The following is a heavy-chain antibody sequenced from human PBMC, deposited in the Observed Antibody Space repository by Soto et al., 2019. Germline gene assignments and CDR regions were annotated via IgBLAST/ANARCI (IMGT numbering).Heavy chain of an antibody. D-gene: IGHD3-16*02. CDR2: IFYTGST. J-gene: IGHJ3*02. CDR3: ARQSIPIGEVIARDGFDI. CDR1: GGSTRSSNYY. Sequence: QLQLQESGPGLVKPSETLSLTCSVSGGSTRSSNYYWAWIRQPPGKGLEWIGSIFYTGSTDYSPSLKSRVTTSADTSKNQFSLKLSSVTAADTAVYYCARQSIPIGEVIARDGFDIWGQGTMVTVSS. V-gene: IGHV4-39*01.